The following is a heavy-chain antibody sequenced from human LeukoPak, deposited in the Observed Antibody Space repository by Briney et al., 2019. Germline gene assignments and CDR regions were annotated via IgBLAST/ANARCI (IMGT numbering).Heavy chain of an antibody. D-gene: IGHD3-22*01. CDR3: ARETDQFYSEKIGYYRNFDY. CDR2: IYPGDSNT. Sequence: GESLKISXTGSGYTFSNYWIGWVRQMPGEGLEWMGIIYPGDSNTIYSPSLQGQVTISADKSISTAYLHWNNLRASDTAMYYCARETDQFYSEKIGYYRNFDYWGQGTLVTVSS. V-gene: IGHV5-51*01. CDR1: GYTFSNYW. J-gene: IGHJ4*02.